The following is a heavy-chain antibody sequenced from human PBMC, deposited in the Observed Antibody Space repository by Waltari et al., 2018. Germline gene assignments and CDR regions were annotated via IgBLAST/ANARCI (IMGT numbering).Heavy chain of an antibody. V-gene: IGHV3-23*01. Sequence: EVHLLESGCDLVQPGGSLSLSCAASGLPFTTFPINWVRLAPGTGLEWVSAITVGDDAHYADSLRGRFTISRDSSKDTVHLQMNGLRVEDTAIYYCATPFYNWDDPLHSWGQGTPVTVSS. J-gene: IGHJ4*02. CDR3: ATPFYNWDDPLHS. D-gene: IGHD1-20*01. CDR2: ITVGDDA. CDR1: GLPFTTFP.